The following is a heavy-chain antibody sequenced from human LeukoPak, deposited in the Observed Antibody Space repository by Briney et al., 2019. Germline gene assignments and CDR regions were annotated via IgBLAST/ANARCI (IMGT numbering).Heavy chain of an antibody. Sequence: GESLKISCKGSGYSFTSYWIGWVRQMPGKGLEWMGIIYPGDSDTRYSPSFQGQVTISRDNSKNTLYLQMNSLRAEDTAVYYCAKDGFTFGGVIVIPDLFDYWGQGTLVTVSS. D-gene: IGHD3-16*02. J-gene: IGHJ4*02. CDR2: IYPGDSDT. CDR3: AKDGFTFGGVIVIPDLFDY. CDR1: GYSFTSYW. V-gene: IGHV5-51*01.